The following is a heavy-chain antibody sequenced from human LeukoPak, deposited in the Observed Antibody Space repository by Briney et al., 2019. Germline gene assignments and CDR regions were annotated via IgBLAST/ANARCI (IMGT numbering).Heavy chain of an antibody. J-gene: IGHJ4*02. D-gene: IGHD6-19*01. CDR3: AKGPVAVAGYYFDH. Sequence: GESLRLSCAASGFTFSSYAMSWVRQAPGKGLEWVSSISGSGGTTYYADSVKGRFTISRDNPNNTLDLQMNSLTAEDTAVYYCAKGPVAVAGYYFDHWGQGTLVTVSS. V-gene: IGHV3-23*01. CDR2: ISGSGGTT. CDR1: GFTFSSYA.